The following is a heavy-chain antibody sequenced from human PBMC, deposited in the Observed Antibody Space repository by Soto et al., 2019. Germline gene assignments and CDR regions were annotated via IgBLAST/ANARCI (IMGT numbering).Heavy chain of an antibody. D-gene: IGHD3-22*01. Sequence: SETLSLTCTVSGGSISSYYWSWIRQPPGKGLEWIGYIYYSGSTNYNPSLKSRVTISVDTSKNQFSPKLSSVTAADTAVYYCARVRGRYYYDSSGHTRGNYYYGMDVWGQGTTVTVSS. CDR3: ARVRGRYYYDSSGHTRGNYYYGMDV. CDR1: GGSISSYY. J-gene: IGHJ6*02. V-gene: IGHV4-59*01. CDR2: IYYSGST.